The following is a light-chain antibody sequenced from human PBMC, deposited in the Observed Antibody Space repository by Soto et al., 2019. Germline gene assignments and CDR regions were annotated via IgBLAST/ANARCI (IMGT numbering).Light chain of an antibody. Sequence: EIVLTQSPGTLSLSPGERATLSCRASQSVSSSYLAWYLQKPGQAPRLLIYGASSRATGVPDRFSGSGSGTDFTLTISRLEPEDFAVYYCQQYASSPRTFGQGTKVEIK. CDR3: QQYASSPRT. J-gene: IGKJ1*01. CDR1: QSVSSSY. V-gene: IGKV3-20*01. CDR2: GAS.